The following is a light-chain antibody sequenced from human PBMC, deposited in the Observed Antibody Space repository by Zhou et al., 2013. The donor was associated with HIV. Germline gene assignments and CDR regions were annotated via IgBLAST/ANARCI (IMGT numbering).Light chain of an antibody. J-gene: IGKJ1*01. CDR2: HAS. V-gene: IGKV3-15*01. CDR3: QQYNNWPPT. Sequence: EIMMTQSPATLSVSPGETVILSCRASQRVAANVAWSQQRPGQAPRLLIYHASTRATGIPARFSGSGSGTEFTLTISSMQSEDFAIYYCQQYNNWPPTFGQGTKVE. CDR1: QRVAAN.